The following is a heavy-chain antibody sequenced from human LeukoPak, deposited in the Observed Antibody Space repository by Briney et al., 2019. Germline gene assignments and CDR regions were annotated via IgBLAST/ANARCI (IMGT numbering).Heavy chain of an antibody. CDR2: ISGSGGST. CDR1: GFTFSSYA. CDR3: AKDYYGSGSYRQNLFDY. J-gene: IGHJ4*02. Sequence: GGSLRLSCAASGFTFSSYAMSWARQAPGKGLEWVSAISGSGGSTYYADSVKGRFTISRDNSKNTLYLQMNSLRAEGTAVYYCAKDYYGSGSYRQNLFDYWGQGTLVTVSS. D-gene: IGHD3-10*01. V-gene: IGHV3-23*01.